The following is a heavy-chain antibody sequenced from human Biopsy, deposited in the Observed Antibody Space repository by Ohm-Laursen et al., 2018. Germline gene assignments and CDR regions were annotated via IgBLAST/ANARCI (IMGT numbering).Heavy chain of an antibody. D-gene: IGHD1-26*01. CDR2: ITADEK. CDR3: ARVFGGAYYSYAFDI. Sequence: ASVKVSCKPSDYTFYSYGITWVRRAPGQGLEWMGWITADEKNSAPKFQGRVTMTTDMSTSTAYMELRGLKSDDTAVYYCARVFGGAYYSYAFDIWGQGTLVIVS. J-gene: IGHJ3*02. CDR1: DYTFYSYG. V-gene: IGHV1-18*04.